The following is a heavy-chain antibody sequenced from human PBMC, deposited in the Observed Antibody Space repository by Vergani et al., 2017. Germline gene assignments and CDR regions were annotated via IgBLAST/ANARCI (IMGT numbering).Heavy chain of an antibody. CDR2: IKQDGSEK. CDR1: GFTFSSYW. Sequence: EVQLVESGGGLVQPGGSLRLSCAASGFTFSSYWMSWVRQAPGKGLEWVANIKQDGSEKYYVDSVKGRFTISRDNAKNSLYLQMNILRAEDTAVYYCARDLRGSYYYYYMDVWGKGTTVTVSS. J-gene: IGHJ6*03. CDR3: ARDLRGSYYYYYMDV. V-gene: IGHV3-7*01. D-gene: IGHD3-16*01.